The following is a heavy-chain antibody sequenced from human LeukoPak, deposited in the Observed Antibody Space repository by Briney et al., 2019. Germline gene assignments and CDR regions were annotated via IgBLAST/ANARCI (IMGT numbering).Heavy chain of an antibody. V-gene: IGHV3-21*01. J-gene: IGHJ3*02. Sequence: GGSLRLSCAASGFTFSSYSMNWVRQAPGKGLEWVSSISSSSSYIYYADSVKGRFTISRDNAKNSLYLQMNSLRAEDTAVYYCASSLRAIVGASDAFDIWGQGTMVTVSS. CDR2: ISSSSSYI. D-gene: IGHD1-26*01. CDR3: ASSLRAIVGASDAFDI. CDR1: GFTFSSYS.